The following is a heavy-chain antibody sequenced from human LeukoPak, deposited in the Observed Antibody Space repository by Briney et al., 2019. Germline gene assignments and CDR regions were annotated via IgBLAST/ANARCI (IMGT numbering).Heavy chain of an antibody. J-gene: IGHJ4*02. D-gene: IGHD3-9*01. V-gene: IGHV3-30*04. CDR1: GFTFSSYA. Sequence: GRSLRLSCAASGFTFSSYAMHWVRQAPGKGLEWVAVISYDGSNKYYADSVKGRFTISRDYSKNTLYLQMNSLRAEDTAVYYCARDKRELRYFDWLGIYDYWGQGTLVTVSS. CDR2: ISYDGSNK. CDR3: ARDKRELRYFDWLGIYDY.